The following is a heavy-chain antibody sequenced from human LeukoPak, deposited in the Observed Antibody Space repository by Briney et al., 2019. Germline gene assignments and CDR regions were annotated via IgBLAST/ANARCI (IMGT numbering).Heavy chain of an antibody. Sequence: PGGSLRLSCAASGFTFSSYAMHWVRQAPGKGLEYVSAISSNGGSTYYANSVKGRFTISRDNSKNTLYLQMGSLRAEDMAVYYCARGVSGYSNLSSLFDYGGRGPLATVS. CDR3: ARGVSGYSNLSSLFDY. V-gene: IGHV3-64*01. CDR1: GFTFSSYA. D-gene: IGHD5-18*01. CDR2: ISSNGGST. J-gene: IGHJ4*02.